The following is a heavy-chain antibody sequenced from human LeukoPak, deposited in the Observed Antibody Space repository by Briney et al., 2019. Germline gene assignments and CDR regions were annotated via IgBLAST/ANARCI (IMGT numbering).Heavy chain of an antibody. D-gene: IGHD3-10*02. CDR2: ISSSGSTI. CDR1: GFTFSSYE. CDR3: AELGITMIGGV. J-gene: IGHJ6*04. V-gene: IGHV3-48*03. Sequence: GGSLRLSCAASGFTFSSYEMNWVRQAPGKGLEWVSYISSSGSTIYYADSVKGRFTISRDNAKNSLYLQMNSLRAEDTAVYCCAELGITMIGGVWGKGTTVTVSS.